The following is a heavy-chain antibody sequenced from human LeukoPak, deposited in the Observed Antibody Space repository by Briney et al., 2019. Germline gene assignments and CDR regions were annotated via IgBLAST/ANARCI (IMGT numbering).Heavy chain of an antibody. CDR1: GGTFSSYA. Sequence: ASVTVSFKASGGTFSSYAISWVRQAPGQGLEWMGVIIPIFGTANYAQKFQGRVTITEDESTSTAYMELSSLRSEDTAVYYCARAVSSATVVTSYYFDYWGQGTLVTVSS. V-gene: IGHV1-69*13. D-gene: IGHD4-23*01. CDR2: IIPIFGTA. J-gene: IGHJ4*02. CDR3: ARAVSSATVVTSYYFDY.